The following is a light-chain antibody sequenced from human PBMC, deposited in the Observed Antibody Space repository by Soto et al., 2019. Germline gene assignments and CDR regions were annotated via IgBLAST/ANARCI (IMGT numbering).Light chain of an antibody. CDR1: SSNIGAGYD. J-gene: IGLJ2*01. V-gene: IGLV1-40*01. CDR2: GNS. Sequence: QSVLTQPPSVSGAPGQRVTISCTGSSSNIGAGYDVHWYQQRPGTAPKLLIYGNSNRPSGVPDRFSGSKSGTSASLAITGLQAEDEADYFCQSYDSSLSVVVFGGGTQLTVL. CDR3: QSYDSSLSVVV.